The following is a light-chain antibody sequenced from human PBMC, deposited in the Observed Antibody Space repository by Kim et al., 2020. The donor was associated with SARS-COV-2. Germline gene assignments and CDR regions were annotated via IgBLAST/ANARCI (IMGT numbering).Light chain of an antibody. CDR1: QNIDNY. Sequence: ASVGDRVTITYRASQNIDNYLNWYQQKPGKAPNLLIYGASTLQSGVSSRFSGSGSGTDFTLTINSLQPEDLATYYCQQSYSSPRDTFGQGTKLEI. CDR2: GAS. J-gene: IGKJ2*01. CDR3: QQSYSSPRDT. V-gene: IGKV1-39*01.